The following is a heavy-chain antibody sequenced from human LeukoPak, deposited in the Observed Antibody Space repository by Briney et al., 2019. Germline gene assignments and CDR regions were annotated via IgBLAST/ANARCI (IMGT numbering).Heavy chain of an antibody. Sequence: SETLSLTCAVYGGSFSGYYWSGIRQPPGKGLEWIGEINHSGSTNYNPSLKSRVTISVDTSKNQFSLKLSSVTAADTAVYYCARVGDSSGYPHYYYYYMDVWGKGTTVTVSS. D-gene: IGHD3-22*01. CDR2: INHSGST. J-gene: IGHJ6*03. V-gene: IGHV4-34*01. CDR3: ARVGDSSGYPHYYYYYMDV. CDR1: GGSFSGYY.